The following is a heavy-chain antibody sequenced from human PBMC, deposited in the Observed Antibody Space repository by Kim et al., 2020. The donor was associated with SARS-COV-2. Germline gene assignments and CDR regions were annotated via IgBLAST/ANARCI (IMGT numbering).Heavy chain of an antibody. CDR1: GFTFKNFG. D-gene: IGHD7-27*01. Sequence: GGSLRLSCTTSGFTFKNFGMHWVRQAPGTGLEWVAVIWFDESNAFYEDSVKGRLTISRDNSKNILYLHMNSLRAEGTAVYYCAKAGSVGTYYYYGLDVWGRGTTVTVSS. CDR2: IWFDESNA. J-gene: IGHJ6*02. V-gene: IGHV3-33*06. CDR3: AKAGSVGTYYYYGLDV.